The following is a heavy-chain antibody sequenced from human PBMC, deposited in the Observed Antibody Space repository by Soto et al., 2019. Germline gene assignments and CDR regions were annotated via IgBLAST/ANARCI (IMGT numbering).Heavy chain of an antibody. CDR3: ALYCSSTSCYATFDY. D-gene: IGHD2-2*01. CDR2: ISAYNGNT. CDR1: GYTFTSYG. V-gene: IGHV1-18*01. J-gene: IGHJ4*02. Sequence: ASVKVSCKASGYTFTSYGISWVRQAPGQGLEWMGWISAYNGNTNYAQKLQGRVTMTTDTSTSTAYMELRSLRSDDTAVYYCALYCSSTSCYATFDYWGQGTLVTVSS.